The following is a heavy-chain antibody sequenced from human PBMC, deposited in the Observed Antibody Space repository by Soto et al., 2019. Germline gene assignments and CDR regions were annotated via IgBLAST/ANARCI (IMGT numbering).Heavy chain of an antibody. V-gene: IGHV3-21*01. CDR1: GFTFSSYS. CDR3: ARDDTYGMDV. CDR2: ITSSTSYI. Sequence: VQLVESGGGLVKPGGSLRLSCAASGFTFSSYSMNWVRQAPGKGLEWVSSITSSTSYIYYADSVKGRFTISRDNAKNSLYLQMNSLRAEDTAVYYCARDDTYGMDVWGQGTTVTVSS. J-gene: IGHJ6*02.